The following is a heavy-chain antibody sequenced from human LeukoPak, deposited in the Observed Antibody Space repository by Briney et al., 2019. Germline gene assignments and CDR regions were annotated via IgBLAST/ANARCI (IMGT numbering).Heavy chain of an antibody. J-gene: IGHJ4*02. CDR3: ARVHIVTGTYFDS. D-gene: IGHD2-21*01. CDR2: IYTSGYT. V-gene: IGHV4-61*02. CDR1: GGSISSGSYY. Sequence: SQTLSLTCTVSGGSISSGSYYWSWIRPPGGKALEWIGRIYTSGYTNYNPSLESRVTMSIDTAKSQFSLKLSSVTAADTAVYYCARVHIVTGTYFDSWGLGALVTVSS.